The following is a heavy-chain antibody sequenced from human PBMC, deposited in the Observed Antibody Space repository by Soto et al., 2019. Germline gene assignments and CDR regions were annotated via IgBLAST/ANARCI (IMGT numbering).Heavy chain of an antibody. V-gene: IGHV3-72*01. Sequence: GGSLRLSCAGPGFTLSDHYIDWVRQAPGKGLEWVGRSRDKPQGYSTAYAASVKGRFTTSRDESKNSAYLQMNSLKTEDTAVYYCVRATYFSDSSGYTRCLDYWGQGTLVTVSS. D-gene: IGHD3-22*01. CDR2: SRDKPQGYST. CDR3: VRATYFSDSSGYTRCLDY. J-gene: IGHJ4*02. CDR1: GFTLSDHY.